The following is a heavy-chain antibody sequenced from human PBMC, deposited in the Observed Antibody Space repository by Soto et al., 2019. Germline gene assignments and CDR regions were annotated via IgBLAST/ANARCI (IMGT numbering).Heavy chain of an antibody. J-gene: IGHJ6*02. V-gene: IGHV3-30*03. CDR2: ISYYSTKT. CDR3: ARTRSAWSDFHYSSLDV. CDR1: GFTFNSYG. Sequence: QVQLVESGGGVVQPGRSLRLSCAASGFTFNSYGMHWVRQGPGNGLEGVACISYYSTKTYYADSVKGRFTISRDNSNSALYVQMNSLTSEDTAVYYGARTRSAWSDFHYSSLDVWGQGTTVTVSS. D-gene: IGHD2-15*01.